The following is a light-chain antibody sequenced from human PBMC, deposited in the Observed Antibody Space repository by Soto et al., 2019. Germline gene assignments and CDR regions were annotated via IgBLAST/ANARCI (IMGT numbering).Light chain of an antibody. CDR1: QTISTY. J-gene: IGKJ1*01. CDR2: GAS. Sequence: IQMTQSPSPLSASVGDRVTITCRASQTISTYLNWYQQKPGKAPKLLMYGASSLQSGVPSRFSGSGSGTDFTLTISSLQPEDFATYYCLQDHNHPWTFGQGTKVDIK. CDR3: LQDHNHPWT. V-gene: IGKV1-6*02.